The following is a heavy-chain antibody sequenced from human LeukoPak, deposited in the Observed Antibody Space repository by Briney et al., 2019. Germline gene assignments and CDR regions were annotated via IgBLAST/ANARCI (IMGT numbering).Heavy chain of an antibody. CDR1: GFTFSSYA. D-gene: IGHD4-17*01. CDR3: ARERDYVGYYGMDV. J-gene: IGHJ6*02. V-gene: IGHV3-53*01. Sequence: GGSLRLSCAASGFTFSSYAMSWVRQAPGKGLEWVSLIYNGATTYYADSVKGRFTISRDNSKNTLYLQMNSLRAEDTAVYYCARERDYVGYYGMDVWGQGTTVTVSS. CDR2: IYNGATT.